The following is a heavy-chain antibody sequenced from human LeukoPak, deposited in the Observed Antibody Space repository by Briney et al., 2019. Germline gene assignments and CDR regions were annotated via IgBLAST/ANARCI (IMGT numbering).Heavy chain of an antibody. D-gene: IGHD4-17*01. Sequence: PGGSLRLSCAASGFTFSSYAMSWVRQAPGKGLEWVSAIGGSGGSSYSADSVKGRFTISRDNVKNSLYLQMNSLRAEDTAVYYCASAGTSYGDQFFDYWGQGTLVTVSS. CDR2: IGGSGGSS. CDR3: ASAGTSYGDQFFDY. V-gene: IGHV3-23*01. J-gene: IGHJ4*02. CDR1: GFTFSSYA.